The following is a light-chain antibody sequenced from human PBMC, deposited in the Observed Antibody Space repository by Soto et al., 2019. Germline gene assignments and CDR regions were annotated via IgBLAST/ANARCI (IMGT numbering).Light chain of an antibody. J-gene: IGKJ2*01. V-gene: IGKV2-28*01. CDR3: MQDLQTPT. CDR2: LGS. CDR1: QSLLHSNGYNY. Sequence: DLVMTQSPLSLPVTPGEPASISCRSSQSLLHSNGYNYLDWYLQKPGQSPQLLIYLGSNRASGVPDRFSGSGSGTDFTLKISRVKAEDVGVYYCMQDLQTPTFSHGTKLEIK.